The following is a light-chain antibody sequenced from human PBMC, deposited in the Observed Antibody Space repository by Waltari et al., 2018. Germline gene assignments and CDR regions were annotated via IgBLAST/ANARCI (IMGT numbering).Light chain of an antibody. CDR2: HAS. CDR3: QQYNNWPPGT. CDR1: QTIGFS. J-gene: IGKJ1*01. V-gene: IGKV3-15*01. Sequence: TVVTQSPATLSVSPGERATLSCRTSQTIGFSLAWYQQKPGQAPRLLIYHASTRATGIPDRFSGSGSESDFTLTINSLQSEDVAVYYCQQYNNWPPGTFGQGTKVEI.